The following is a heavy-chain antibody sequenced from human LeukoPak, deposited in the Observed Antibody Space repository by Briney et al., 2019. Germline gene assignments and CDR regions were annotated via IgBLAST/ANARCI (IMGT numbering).Heavy chain of an antibody. CDR1: GGSISSGSYY. D-gene: IGHD6-13*01. Sequence: PSETLSLTCTVSGGSISSGSYYWSWIRQPAGKGLEWIGRIYTSGSTNYNPSLKSRVTISVDTSKNQFSLKLSSVTAADTAVYYCARDDGHSSWYYYNKGSWFDPWGQGTLVTVSS. V-gene: IGHV4-61*02. CDR3: ARDDGHSSWYYYNKGSWFDP. CDR2: IYTSGST. J-gene: IGHJ5*02.